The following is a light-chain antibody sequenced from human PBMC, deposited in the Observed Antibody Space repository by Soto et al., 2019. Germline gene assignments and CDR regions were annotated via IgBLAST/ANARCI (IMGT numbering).Light chain of an antibody. J-gene: IGKJ4*01. Sequence: DIQMTQSPSTLSASVGDRVTITCRASQSISRWLAWSQQKPGKAPKLLIYDASNLQSGVSSRFSGSGSGTEFTLTITSLQPDDFATYYCQHYSSFLTFGGGTKVEI. CDR3: QHYSSFLT. V-gene: IGKV1-5*01. CDR2: DAS. CDR1: QSISRW.